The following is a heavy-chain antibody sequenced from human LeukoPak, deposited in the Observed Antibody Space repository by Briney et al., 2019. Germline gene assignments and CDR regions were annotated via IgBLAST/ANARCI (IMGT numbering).Heavy chain of an antibody. CDR1: GYTFTGYY. CDR2: INPNSGGT. V-gene: IGHV1-2*02. D-gene: IGHD6-13*01. Sequence: ASVKVSCKASGYTFTGYYMHWVRQAPGQGLEWMGWINPNSGGTNYAQKFQGRVTMTRDTSISTAYMELSRLRSDDTAVYYCARGWAAAAPGYDAFDIWGQGTMVTVSS. J-gene: IGHJ3*02. CDR3: ARGWAAAAPGYDAFDI.